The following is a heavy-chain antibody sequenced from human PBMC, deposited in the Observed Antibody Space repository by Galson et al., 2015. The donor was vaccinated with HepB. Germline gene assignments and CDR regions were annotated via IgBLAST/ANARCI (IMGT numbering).Heavy chain of an antibody. CDR3: ATSHPTVSDHYYYYGMDV. J-gene: IGHJ6*02. CDR1: GYTLTELS. V-gene: IGHV1-24*01. Sequence: SVKVSCKVSGYTLTELSMHWVRQAPGKGLEWMGGFDPEDGETIYAQKFQGRVTMTEDTSTDTAYMELSSLRSEDTAVYYCATSHPTVSDHYYYYGMDVWGQGTTVTVSS. CDR2: FDPEDGET. D-gene: IGHD4-11*01.